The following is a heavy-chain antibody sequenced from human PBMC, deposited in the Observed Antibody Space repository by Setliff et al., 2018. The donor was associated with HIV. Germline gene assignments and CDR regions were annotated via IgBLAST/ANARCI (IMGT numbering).Heavy chain of an antibody. CDR3: ARGESWAWELHAV. CDR1: GGSSSFYY. J-gene: IGHJ4*02. D-gene: IGHD3-10*01. CDR2: ITHTGDA. V-gene: IGHV4-34*01. Sequence: PSETLSLTCAGYGGSSSFYYWSWIRQPPGKGLEWIGEITHTGDANYNPSLKSRVTISMDTSKNQFSLRLSSMTAADTAVYYCARGESWAWELHAVWGQGTLVTVS.